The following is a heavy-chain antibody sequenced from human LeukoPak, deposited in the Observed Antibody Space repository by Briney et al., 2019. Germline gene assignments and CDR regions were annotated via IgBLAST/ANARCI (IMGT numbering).Heavy chain of an antibody. CDR2: IVGGST. V-gene: IGHV3-53*01. CDR3: VRDEPNRGWYD. CDR1: GFTCSDYH. J-gene: IGHJ4*02. Sequence: GGSLRLSCAASGFTCSDYHMSWVRQAPGKGLEWVSAIVGGSTYYTESVKGRFTISRDNSKNTLYLQMNSLRAEDTAVYYCVRDEPNRGWYDWGQGTLVTVSS. D-gene: IGHD6-19*01.